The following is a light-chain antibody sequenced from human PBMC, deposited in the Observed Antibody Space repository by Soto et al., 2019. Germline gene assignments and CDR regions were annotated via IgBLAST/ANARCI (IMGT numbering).Light chain of an antibody. J-gene: IGKJ5*01. V-gene: IGKV2-30*02. CDR3: MQGTHWPIT. Sequence: DVGITQSPLSLPVTLGQPASISCRSNQSLVHSDGIAYFSWFQQRPGRSPRRLIYKVSNRDSGVPARVSGSGSGTDFALKISRVEAEDVGVYYCMQGTHWPITFCQGTRMEIK. CDR1: QSLVHSDGIAY. CDR2: KVS.